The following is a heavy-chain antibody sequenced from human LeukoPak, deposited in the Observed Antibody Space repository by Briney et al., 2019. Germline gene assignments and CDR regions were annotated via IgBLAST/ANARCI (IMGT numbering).Heavy chain of an antibody. CDR2: ISAYNGNT. V-gene: IGHV1-18*01. CDR1: GYTFTSYG. Sequence: ASVKVSCRASGYTFTSYGISWVRQAPGQGLEWMGWISAYNGNTNYAQRLQGRVTMTTDTSTSTAYMELRSLRSDDTAVYYCARAPIVVVPAARGAYYYYMDVWGKGTTVTVSS. CDR3: ARAPIVVVPAARGAYYYYMDV. D-gene: IGHD2-2*01. J-gene: IGHJ6*03.